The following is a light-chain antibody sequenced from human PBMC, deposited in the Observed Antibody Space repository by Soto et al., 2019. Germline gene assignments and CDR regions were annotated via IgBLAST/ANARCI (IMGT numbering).Light chain of an antibody. J-gene: IGKJ1*01. CDR2: AAS. CDR3: QQYYSYPFT. CDR1: QGISSY. Sequence: AIRMTQSPSSFSASTGDRVTITCRASQGISSYLAWYQQKPGKAPKLLIYAASTLQSGVPSRFSGSGSGTDFTLTISCLQSEDFATYYCQQYYSYPFTFGQGIKVDIK. V-gene: IGKV1-8*01.